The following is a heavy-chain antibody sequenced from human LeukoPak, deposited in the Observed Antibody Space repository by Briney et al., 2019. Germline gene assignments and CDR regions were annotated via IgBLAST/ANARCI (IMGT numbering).Heavy chain of an antibody. CDR2: MSYSGST. J-gene: IGHJ4*02. CDR3: ARGGLYGRGFGY. V-gene: IGHV4-39*02. D-gene: IGHD3-16*02. Sequence: SETLSLTCTVSGGSISSSTYCWGWIRQPPGKGLEWIGSMSYSGSTYYNPSLSLKSRVTISLDTSKKQFSLKLSSVTAADTAVYYCARGGLYGRGFGYWGQGTLVTVSS. CDR1: GGSISSSTYC.